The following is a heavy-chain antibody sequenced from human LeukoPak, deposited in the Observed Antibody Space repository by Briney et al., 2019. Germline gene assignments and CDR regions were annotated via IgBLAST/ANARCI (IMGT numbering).Heavy chain of an antibody. CDR3: AKWEGYYGSEISYYYMDV. J-gene: IGHJ6*03. V-gene: IGHV5-51*01. CDR1: GYSFTNYW. CDR2: IYPGDSDT. D-gene: IGHD3-10*01. Sequence: GESLKISCKGSGYSFTNYWIGWVRQMPAKGLEWMGIIYPGDSDTRYSPSFQGQVTISVDKSISTAYLQWSSLKASDTAMYYCAKWEGYYGSEISYYYMDVWGKGTTVTVSS.